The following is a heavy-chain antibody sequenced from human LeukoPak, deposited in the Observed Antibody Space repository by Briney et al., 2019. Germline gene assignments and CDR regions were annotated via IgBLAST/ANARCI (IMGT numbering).Heavy chain of an antibody. V-gene: IGHV4-59*08. CDR3: ARHRRYGDYTLNFDY. CDR1: GGSISIYY. CDR2: IYYSGST. J-gene: IGHJ4*02. Sequence: SETLSLTCTVSGGSISIYYWSWIRQPPGKGLEWIGYIYYSGSTNYNPSLKSRVTISVDTSKNQFSLKLSSVTAADTAVYYCARHRRYGDYTLNFDYWGQGTLVTVSS. D-gene: IGHD4-17*01.